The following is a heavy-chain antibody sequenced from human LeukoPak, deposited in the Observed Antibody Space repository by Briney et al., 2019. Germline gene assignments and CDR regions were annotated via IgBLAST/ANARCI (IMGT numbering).Heavy chain of an antibody. CDR3: ARGAPINIVLMVYVRGSWFDP. V-gene: IGHV4-34*01. J-gene: IGHJ5*02. Sequence: SETLSLTCAVYGGSFSGYYWSWIRQPPGKGLEWIGEISHSGSTNYNPSLKSRVTISVDTSKNQFSLKLSSVTAADTAVYYCARGAPINIVLMVYVRGSWFDPWGQGTLVTVSS. CDR2: ISHSGST. D-gene: IGHD2-8*01. CDR1: GGSFSGYY.